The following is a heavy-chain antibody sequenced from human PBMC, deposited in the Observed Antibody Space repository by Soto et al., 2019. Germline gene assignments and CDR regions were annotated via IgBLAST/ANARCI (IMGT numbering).Heavy chain of an antibody. J-gene: IGHJ4*02. CDR1: GFTFSDAW. CDR2: IKSKSNGGTT. V-gene: IGHV3-15*01. D-gene: IGHD2-15*01. CDR3: KTDLWRLPVVVGSTRYLKP. Sequence: PGGSLRLSCAASGFTFSDAWMSLVRQAPGKRLDWVCRIKSKSNGGTTEYAAPVRGRFTISRDDSKNTLYLQMNSLKTEHTPVYYCKTDLWRLPVVVGSTRYLKPWGQGT.